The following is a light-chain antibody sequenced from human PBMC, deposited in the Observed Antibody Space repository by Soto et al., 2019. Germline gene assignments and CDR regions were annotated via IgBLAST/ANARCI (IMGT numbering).Light chain of an antibody. CDR2: GAS. CDR1: PSDSSSY. CDR3: QQYGCPPKT. J-gene: IGKJ1*01. Sequence: IALPQSPATLSLSPAERVSLSCRASPSDSSSYLAWYQQKPGQAPRLLTNGASSRATGITDRFSGSGSGTDFTLTIRRLEPEDFAVYYCQQYGCPPKTFGQGTKVDIK. V-gene: IGKV3-20*01.